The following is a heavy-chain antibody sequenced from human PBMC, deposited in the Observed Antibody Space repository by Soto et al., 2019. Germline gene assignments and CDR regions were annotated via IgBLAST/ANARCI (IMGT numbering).Heavy chain of an antibody. V-gene: IGHV3-33*08. CDR1: GFTFSRYV. J-gene: IGHJ6*02. Sequence: GGSLRLSCATSGFTFSRYVMHWVRQPPGKGLEWVAVIWYDGSNKYYADSVKGRFTISRDNSKNTLYLQMNSLRAEDTAVYYCARAMGVLRYFDWPSDYYYGMDVWGQGTTVTVSS. CDR2: IWYDGSNK. CDR3: ARAMGVLRYFDWPSDYYYGMDV. D-gene: IGHD3-9*01.